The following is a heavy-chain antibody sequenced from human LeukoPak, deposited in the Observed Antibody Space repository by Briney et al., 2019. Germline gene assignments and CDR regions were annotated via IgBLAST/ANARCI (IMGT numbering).Heavy chain of an antibody. J-gene: IGHJ4*02. Sequence: PSETLSLTCTVSGGSISSYYWSWIRQPPGKGLEWIGYIYYSGSTNYNPSLKSRVTISVDTSKNQFSLKLSSVTAADTAVYYCARGVLGYRSGGSCYSGYYFDHWGQGTLVTVSS. CDR2: IYYSGST. CDR1: GGSISSYY. CDR3: ARGVLGYRSGGSCYSGYYFDH. V-gene: IGHV4-59*01. D-gene: IGHD2-15*01.